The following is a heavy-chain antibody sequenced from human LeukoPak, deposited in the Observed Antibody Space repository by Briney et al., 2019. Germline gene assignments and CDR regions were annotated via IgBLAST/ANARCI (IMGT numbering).Heavy chain of an antibody. Sequence: PGGSLRLSCAASGFTVSSNYMSWVRQAPGKGLEWVSVIYSGDSTDYADSVKGRVTISRHNSRNTVYLQMNSLRPEDTAVYYCVRSYRDVYIRGAFDIWGQGTLVTVSS. CDR3: VRSYRDVYIRGAFDI. D-gene: IGHD5-24*01. CDR1: GFTVSSNY. J-gene: IGHJ3*02. CDR2: IYSGDST. V-gene: IGHV3-53*04.